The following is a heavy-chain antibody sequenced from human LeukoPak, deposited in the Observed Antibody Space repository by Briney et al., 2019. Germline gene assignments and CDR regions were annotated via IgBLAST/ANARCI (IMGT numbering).Heavy chain of an antibody. CDR3: ARDPGVPLDDGVDA. Sequence: ASVKVSCKASGGAFSSYAISWVRQAPGQGLEWMGRIIPILRIVDYAQQFQGRVTITADKSTSTGYLELNSLRSEDTAAYYCARDPGVPLDDGVDAWGQGTPVTVSS. CDR2: IIPILRIV. V-gene: IGHV1-69*04. D-gene: IGHD2-2*01. CDR1: GGAFSSYA. J-gene: IGHJ6*02.